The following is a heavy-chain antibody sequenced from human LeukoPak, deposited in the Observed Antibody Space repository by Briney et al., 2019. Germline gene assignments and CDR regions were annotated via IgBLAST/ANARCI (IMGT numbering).Heavy chain of an antibody. D-gene: IGHD5-18*01. Sequence: GASVKVSCKVSGYTLTELSMHWVRQAPGKGLEWMGGFDPEDGETIYAQKFQGRVTITADESTSTAYMELSSLRSGDTAVYYCAVDGIQLWLSDYWGQGTLVTVSS. CDR2: FDPEDGET. J-gene: IGHJ4*02. CDR3: AVDGIQLWLSDY. CDR1: GYTLTELS. V-gene: IGHV1-24*01.